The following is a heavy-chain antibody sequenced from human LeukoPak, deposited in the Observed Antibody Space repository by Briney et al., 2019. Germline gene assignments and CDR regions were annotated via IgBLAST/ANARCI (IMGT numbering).Heavy chain of an antibody. CDR3: AGGYSYGYSYGMDV. Sequence: GGSLRLSCAASGFTFGTYWMSWVRQAPGKGLEWVATIRQDGSENHYVDSVEGRFTVSRDNAKNSLYLQMNSLRAEDTAVYYCAGGYSYGYSYGMDVWGQGTTVTVSS. V-gene: IGHV3-7*04. D-gene: IGHD5-18*01. CDR1: GFTFGTYW. J-gene: IGHJ6*02. CDR2: IRQDGSEN.